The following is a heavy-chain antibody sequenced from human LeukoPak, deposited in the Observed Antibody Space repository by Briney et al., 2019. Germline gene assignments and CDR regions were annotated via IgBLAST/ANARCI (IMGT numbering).Heavy chain of an antibody. V-gene: IGHV4-59*01. CDR1: GGXISSYY. D-gene: IGHD3-22*01. CDR3: ARQYYDSSGYSTLIDY. CDR2: IYYSGST. J-gene: IGHJ4*02. Sequence: SETLSLTCTVSGGXISSYYWSWIRQPPGKGLEGIGYIYYSGSTNYNPSLKSRVTISVDTSKNQFSLKLSSVTAADTAVYYCARQYYDSSGYSTLIDYWGQGTLVTVSS.